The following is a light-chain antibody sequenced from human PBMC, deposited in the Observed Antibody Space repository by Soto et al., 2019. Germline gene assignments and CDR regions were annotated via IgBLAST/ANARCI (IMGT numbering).Light chain of an antibody. V-gene: IGKV3-15*01. CDR3: QQYDNWSRT. Sequence: EKLMTQSPATLSVSPGERATLSCRASQLVRSNSAWYQQKPGQPPRLLIYDASTRATGIPSRFSGSGSGTAVALTISSLKSEDFAVYYYQQYDNWSRTFGQGTNVDIK. CDR2: DAS. CDR1: QLVRSN. J-gene: IGKJ1*01.